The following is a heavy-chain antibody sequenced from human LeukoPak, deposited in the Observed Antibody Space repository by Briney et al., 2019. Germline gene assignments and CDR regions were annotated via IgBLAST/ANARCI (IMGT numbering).Heavy chain of an antibody. CDR1: GFSFRSYG. CDR2: IWYDGSNK. V-gene: IGHV3-33*01. Sequence: QPGRSLRLSCAASGFSFRSYGMHWVRQAPGKGLEWVAVIWYDGSNKYYADSVKGRFTISRDNSKSTLYLQMNSLRAEDTAVYYCAREAAPLREYCSSTTCYAPWWFDPWGQGTLVTVSS. D-gene: IGHD2-2*01. CDR3: AREAAPLREYCSSTTCYAPWWFDP. J-gene: IGHJ5*02.